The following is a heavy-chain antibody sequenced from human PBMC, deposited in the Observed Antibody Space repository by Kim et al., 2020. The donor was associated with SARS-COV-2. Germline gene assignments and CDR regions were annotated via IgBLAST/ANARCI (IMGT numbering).Heavy chain of an antibody. Sequence: SVKVSCKASGGILTTYTVSWVRQAPGQGLEWMGGIIPVVGTPNYAQKFQGRLTIVADTSTTYLELSNLRPEDTAVYYCTGPGPETVVVKVPNPDDYHGMDVWGQGTKVTVS. CDR2: IIPVVGTP. J-gene: IGHJ6*02. CDR1: GGILTTYT. V-gene: IGHV1-69*06. CDR3: TGPGPETVVVKVPNPDDYHGMDV. D-gene: IGHD2-15*01.